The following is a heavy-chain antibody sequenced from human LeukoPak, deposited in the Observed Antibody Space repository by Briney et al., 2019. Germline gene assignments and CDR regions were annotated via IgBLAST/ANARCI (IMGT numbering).Heavy chain of an antibody. D-gene: IGHD2-21*02. CDR1: GYTFTSYA. V-gene: IGHV1-3*01. CDR2: INAGNGNT. CDR3: ARGPIVVVTAVGYFDY. J-gene: IGHJ4*02. Sequence: ASVKVSCKASGYTFTSYAMHWVRQAPGQRLEWMGWINAGNGNTKYSQKFQGRVTITRDTSASTAYMELSSLRSEDTAVYYCARGPIVVVTAVGYFDYWGQGTLVTVSS.